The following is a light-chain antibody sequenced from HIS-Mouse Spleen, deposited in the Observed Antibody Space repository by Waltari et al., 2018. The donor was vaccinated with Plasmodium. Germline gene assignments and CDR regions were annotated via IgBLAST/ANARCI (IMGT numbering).Light chain of an antibody. J-gene: IGLJ2*01. CDR3: NSPDSSGNHRV. CDR1: ALPKKY. V-gene: IGLV3-10*01. CDR2: GNS. Sequence: SSELTQPPSVSVSLGQTARITCSGDALPKKYAYWYQQKSGQAPVLVIYGNSKRPSGIPERFSGSSSGTTATLTISGAQAEDEADYYCNSPDSSGNHRVFGGGTKLTVL.